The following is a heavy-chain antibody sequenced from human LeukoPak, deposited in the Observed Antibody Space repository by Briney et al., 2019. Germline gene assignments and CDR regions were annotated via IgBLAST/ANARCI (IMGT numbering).Heavy chain of an antibody. Sequence: PSETLSLTCTASGGSISSYYWSWIRQPPGKGLEWIGYIYYSGNTNYNPSLKSRVTISVDTSKNQFSLKLSSVTAADTAVYYCARGRSYTPPWFDPWGQGTLVTVSS. CDR1: GGSISSYY. CDR3: ARGRSYTPPWFDP. D-gene: IGHD1-26*01. J-gene: IGHJ5*02. V-gene: IGHV4-59*08. CDR2: IYYSGNT.